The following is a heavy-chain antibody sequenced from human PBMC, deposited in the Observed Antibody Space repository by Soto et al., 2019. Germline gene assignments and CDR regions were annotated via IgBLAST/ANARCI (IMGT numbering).Heavy chain of an antibody. CDR2: IYYSGST. CDR3: ARDRYSNGWLDY. CDR1: GGSISSHY. D-gene: IGHD6-19*01. V-gene: IGHV4-59*11. Sequence: TSETLSLTCTVSGGSISSHYWSWIRQFPGKGLEWIGYIYYSGSTKYNPSLKSRVSISVDTSNDQFSMKLSSVTAADTAVYYCARDRYSNGWLDYWGQGTLVTVSS. J-gene: IGHJ4*02.